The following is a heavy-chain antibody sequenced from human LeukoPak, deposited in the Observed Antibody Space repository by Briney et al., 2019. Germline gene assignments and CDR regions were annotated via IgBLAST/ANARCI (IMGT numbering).Heavy chain of an antibody. D-gene: IGHD2-8*01. CDR3: VRTTNGPEH. CDR2: VSGDGRTT. Sequence: GGSLRLSCAASGFTFTSHLIHWVRQPPGKGLVWVSRVSGDGRTTNYADSVKGRFTISRDNAMNTVYLQMDSLRVEDTAVYYCVRTTNGPEHWGQGTLVTVSS. CDR1: GFTFTSHL. V-gene: IGHV3-74*01. J-gene: IGHJ1*01.